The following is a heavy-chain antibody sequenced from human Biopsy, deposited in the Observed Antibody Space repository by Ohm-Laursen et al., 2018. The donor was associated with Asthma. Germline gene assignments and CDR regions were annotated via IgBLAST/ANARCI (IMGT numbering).Heavy chain of an antibody. J-gene: IGHJ6*02. CDR3: ARAGESDLVGGLDV. Sequence: SLRLSCAASGFTFSTYGMHWVRQASGKGLEWVAFIAWDGINSYYADSVKGRFTISRDNSRNTLYLQKNSLRADDTAVYYCARAGESDLVGGLDVWGQGTTVIVS. D-gene: IGHD2-21*01. CDR2: IAWDGINS. CDR1: GFTFSTYG. V-gene: IGHV3-30*03.